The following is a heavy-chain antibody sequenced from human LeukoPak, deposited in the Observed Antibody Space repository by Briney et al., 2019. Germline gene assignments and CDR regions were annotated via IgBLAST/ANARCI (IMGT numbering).Heavy chain of an antibody. J-gene: IGHJ6*02. CDR3: ATSGPYGDHQFRMDV. D-gene: IGHD4-17*01. Sequence: ASVKVSCKGSGYTLTELSMHWVRQAPGKGLEWVGGFDPEDGETIYAQKFQGRVTMTEDTSTDTAYMELSSLRSEDTAVYYCATSGPYGDHQFRMDVWGQGTTVTVSS. CDR1: GYTLTELS. V-gene: IGHV1-24*01. CDR2: FDPEDGET.